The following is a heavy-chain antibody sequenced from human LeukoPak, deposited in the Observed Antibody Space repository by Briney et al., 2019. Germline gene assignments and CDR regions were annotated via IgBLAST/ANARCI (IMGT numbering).Heavy chain of an antibody. CDR2: ISGSGGST. CDR1: GFTFSSYA. V-gene: IGHV3-23*01. Sequence: HPGGSLRLSCAASGFTFSSYAMSWVRQAPGKGLEWVSAISGSGGSTYYADSVKGRFTISRDNSKNTLYLQMNSLRAEDTAVYYCAKATERIMITFGGAYFDYWGQGTLVTVSS. CDR3: AKATERIMITFGGAYFDY. J-gene: IGHJ4*02. D-gene: IGHD3-16*01.